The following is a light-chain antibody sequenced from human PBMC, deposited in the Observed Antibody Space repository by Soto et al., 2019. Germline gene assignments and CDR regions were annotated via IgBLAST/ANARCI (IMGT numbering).Light chain of an antibody. CDR3: AAWGDSLNAFYA. Sequence: QSVLTQPPSASGTPGQRVTISCSGGSSNIGTNSVNWYQQLPGRAPKLLIYNNDLRPSGVPDRFSGSKSGTSASLAISGLQSEDEADYYCAAWGDSLNAFYALGIATNVTVL. V-gene: IGLV1-44*01. CDR2: NND. CDR1: SSNIGTNS. J-gene: IGLJ1*01.